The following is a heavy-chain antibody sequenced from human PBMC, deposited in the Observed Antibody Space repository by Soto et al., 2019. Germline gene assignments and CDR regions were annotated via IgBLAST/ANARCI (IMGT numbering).Heavy chain of an antibody. D-gene: IGHD3-16*02. CDR2: INHSGST. V-gene: IGHV4-34*01. CDR3: ARLSSEGGDIDY. J-gene: IGHJ4*02. CDR1: GGSFSGYY. Sequence: LSLTCAVYGGSFSGYYWSWIRQPPGKGLEWIGEINHSGSTNYNPSLKSRVTISVDTSKNQFSLKLSSVTAADTAVYYCARLSSEGGDIDYWGQGTLVTVSS.